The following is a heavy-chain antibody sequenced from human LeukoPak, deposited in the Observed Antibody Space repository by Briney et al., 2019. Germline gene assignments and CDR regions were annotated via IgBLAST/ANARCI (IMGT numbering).Heavy chain of an antibody. CDR2: ISGSGGIT. CDR1: GFTISSYA. J-gene: IGHJ5*02. CDR3: ARTQYSSGWYNWFDP. V-gene: IGHV3-23*01. D-gene: IGHD6-19*01. Sequence: GGSLRLACAASGFTISSYAMSWVRQAPGKGLEWVSAISGSGGITNYADCVKGRPTISRDNSTNTLYLQMNSLRAEDTAVYYCARTQYSSGWYNWFDPWGQGTLVTVSS.